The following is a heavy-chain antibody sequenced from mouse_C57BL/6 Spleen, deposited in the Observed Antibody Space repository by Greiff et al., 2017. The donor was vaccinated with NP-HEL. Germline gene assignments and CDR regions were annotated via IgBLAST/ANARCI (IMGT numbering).Heavy chain of an antibody. CDR1: GFNITDYY. D-gene: IGHD1-1*01. Sequence: VQLQQSGAELVRPGASVKLSCTASGFNITDYYMHWVKQRPEQGLEWIGRIDPEDGDTEYAPKFQGKATMTADTSSNTAYLQLSSLTSEDTAVYYCTSYYYGSSGFDYWGQGTTLTVSS. V-gene: IGHV14-1*01. J-gene: IGHJ2*01. CDR3: TSYYYGSSGFDY. CDR2: IDPEDGDT.